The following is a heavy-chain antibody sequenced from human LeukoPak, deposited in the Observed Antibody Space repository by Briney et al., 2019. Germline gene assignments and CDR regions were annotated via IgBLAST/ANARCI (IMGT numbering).Heavy chain of an antibody. J-gene: IGHJ4*02. D-gene: IGHD1-26*01. V-gene: IGHV4-39*01. CDR2: IYDSGST. CDR1: GGSIRSSYYY. CDR3: ARPHHAKYSGSYNY. Sequence: PSETLSLTCTVSGGSIRSSYYYWGWIRQPPGKGLEWIGSIYDSGSTYYNPSLKSRVTISVDTSKNQFSLKLNSVTAADTAVYYCARPHHAKYSGSYNYWGQGTLVTVSS.